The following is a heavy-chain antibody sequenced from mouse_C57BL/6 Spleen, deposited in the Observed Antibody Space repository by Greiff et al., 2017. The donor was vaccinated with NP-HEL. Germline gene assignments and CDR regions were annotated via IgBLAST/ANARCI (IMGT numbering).Heavy chain of an antibody. V-gene: IGHV1-19*01. D-gene: IGHD1-1*01. Sequence: EVQLQQSGPVLVKPGASVKMSCKASGYTFTDYYMNWVKQSHGKSLEWIGVINPYNGGTSYNQKFKGKATLTVDKSSSTAYMELNSLTSEDSAVYFCARGSDYCSSLGGYFDVWGTGTTVTVSS. CDR2: INPYNGGT. J-gene: IGHJ1*03. CDR3: ARGSDYCSSLGGYFDV. CDR1: GYTFTDYY.